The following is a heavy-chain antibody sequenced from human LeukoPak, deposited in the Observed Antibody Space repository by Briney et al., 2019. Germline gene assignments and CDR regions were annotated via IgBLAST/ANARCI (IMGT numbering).Heavy chain of an antibody. CDR3: AREAKVQPAQMGY. Sequence: ASVKVSCKASGYTFTSYGISWVRQAPGQGLECMGWISAYNGNTNYAQKLQGRVTMTTDTSTSTAYMELSSLRSEDTAVYYCAREAKVQPAQMGYWGQGTLVTVSS. J-gene: IGHJ4*02. CDR1: GYTFTSYG. V-gene: IGHV1-18*01. D-gene: IGHD2-8*01. CDR2: ISAYNGNT.